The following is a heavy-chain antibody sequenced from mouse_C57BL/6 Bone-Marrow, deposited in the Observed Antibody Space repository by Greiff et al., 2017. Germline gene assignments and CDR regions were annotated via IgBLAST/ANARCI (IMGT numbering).Heavy chain of an antibody. J-gene: IGHJ1*03. CDR1: GFTFSSYT. V-gene: IGHV5-9*01. Sequence: DVMLVESGGGLVKPGGSLKLSCAASGFTFSSYTMSWVRQTPEKRLEWVATISGGGGNTSYPDSVKGRFTISRDNSTNTLYLQLSSLLSEDTALDYCASPYYYGSSHWYFDVWGTGTTVTVSS. D-gene: IGHD1-1*01. CDR3: ASPYYYGSSHWYFDV. CDR2: ISGGGGNT.